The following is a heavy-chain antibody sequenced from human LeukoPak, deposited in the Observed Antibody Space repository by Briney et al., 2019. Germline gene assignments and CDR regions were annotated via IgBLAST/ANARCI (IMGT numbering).Heavy chain of an antibody. J-gene: IGHJ4*02. Sequence: ASVKVSCKASGYNFTGYYLHWVRQAPGQGLEWMGGIIPIFGTANYAQKFQGRVTITADESTSTAYMELSSLRSEDTAVYYCARYSGYDFNSPIDYWGQGTLVTVSS. D-gene: IGHD5-12*01. CDR2: IIPIFGTA. CDR1: GYNFTGYY. V-gene: IGHV1-69*13. CDR3: ARYSGYDFNSPIDY.